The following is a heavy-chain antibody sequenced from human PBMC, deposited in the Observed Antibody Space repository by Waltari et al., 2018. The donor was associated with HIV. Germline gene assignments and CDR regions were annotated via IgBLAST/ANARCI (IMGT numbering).Heavy chain of an antibody. D-gene: IGHD1-1*01. CDR3: ATWNRGGGFDS. J-gene: IGHJ4*02. CDR2: INHRGST. CDR1: GGSFSEYY. V-gene: IGHV4-34*01. Sequence: QVHLQQWGAGLLKPSETLSLTCAVYGGSFSEYYWTWIRQPPGKGLEWIGEINHRGSTDYSPSLRSQLTISVDSSKNQFSLKLTSVTAADTAVYYCATWNRGGGFDSWGQGVLVTVSA.